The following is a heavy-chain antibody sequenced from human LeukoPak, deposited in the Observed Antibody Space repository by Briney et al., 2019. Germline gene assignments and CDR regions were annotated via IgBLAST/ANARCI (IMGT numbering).Heavy chain of an antibody. D-gene: IGHD3-10*01. V-gene: IGHV1-58*02. CDR2: IVVVCGNT. J-gene: IGHJ3*02. Sequence: ASVKVSCKASGFTFTSSAMQWVRQARGQRLEWIGWIVVVCGNTNYAQKFQERVTITRDMSTSTAYMELSSLRSEDTAVYYCAAAGYYGSGSYYTSAFDIWGQGTMVTVSS. CDR3: AAAGYYGSGSYYTSAFDI. CDR1: GFTFTSSA.